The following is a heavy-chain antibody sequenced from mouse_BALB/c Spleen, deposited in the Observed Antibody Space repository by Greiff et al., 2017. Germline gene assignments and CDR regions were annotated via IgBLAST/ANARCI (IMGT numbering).Heavy chain of an antibody. J-gene: IGHJ4*01. CDR3: AYATEAMDY. CDR1: GFTFNDSY. D-gene: IGHD6-5*01. Sequence: EVQLQQSGAELVKPGASVKLSCTASGFTFNDSYMHWVKQRPEQGLEWIGRIDPENGNTNYDPKFQGKATITADTSSNTAYLQLSTLASEDTAVYYCAYATEAMDYWGQGTTVTVSS. CDR2: IDPENGNT. V-gene: IGHV14-3*02.